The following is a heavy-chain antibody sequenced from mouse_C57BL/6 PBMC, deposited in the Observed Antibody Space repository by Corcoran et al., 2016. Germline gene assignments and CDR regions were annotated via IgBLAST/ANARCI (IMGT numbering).Heavy chain of an antibody. CDR3: ARQQIYYGNPYAMDY. D-gene: IGHD2-1*01. Sequence: QIQLQQYGPELVKPGASVKISCKASGYTFTDYYINWVKQRPGQGLEWIGWIYPGSGNTKYNEKFKGKATLTVDTASSTAYMQRSSLTSEESAVYFCARQQIYYGNPYAMDYWGQGTSVTVTS. CDR2: IYPGSGNT. V-gene: IGHV1-84*01. J-gene: IGHJ4*01. CDR1: GYTFTDYY.